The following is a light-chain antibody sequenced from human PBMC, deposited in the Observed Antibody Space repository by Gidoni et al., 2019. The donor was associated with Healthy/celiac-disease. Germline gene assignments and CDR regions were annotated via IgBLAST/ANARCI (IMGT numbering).Light chain of an antibody. CDR3: QAWDSSTASYV. J-gene: IGLJ1*01. V-gene: IGLV3-1*01. Sequence: SYELTQPPSVSVSPGQTASITCSGEKLGDKYACWYQQKPGQSPVLVIYQDSKRPSVIPERFSGSNSGNTATLTISGTQAMDEADYYCQAWDSSTASYVFGTGTKVTVL. CDR1: KLGDKY. CDR2: QDS.